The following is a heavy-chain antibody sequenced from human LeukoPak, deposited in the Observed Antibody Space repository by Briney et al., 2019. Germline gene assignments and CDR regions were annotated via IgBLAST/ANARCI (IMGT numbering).Heavy chain of an antibody. CDR1: GGSISSNTYY. J-gene: IGHJ4*02. CDR2: FDYSGST. Sequence: FETLPLACAVSGGSISSNTYYWGWIRQPPGKGLEWIGSFDYSGSTYYNPSLQSRVTIFEDTSKNQFSLKLTSVTAADTAVYYCARHLGGSYNSPFDYWGRGTLVSVSS. CDR3: ARHLGGSYNSPFDY. D-gene: IGHD2-15*01. V-gene: IGHV4-39*01.